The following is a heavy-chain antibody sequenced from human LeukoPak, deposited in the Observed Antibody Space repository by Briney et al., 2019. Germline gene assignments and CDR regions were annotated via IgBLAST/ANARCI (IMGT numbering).Heavy chain of an antibody. D-gene: IGHD5-24*01. CDR2: MNPNSGNT. CDR1: GYTFTSYD. CDR3: ARGSRDGYNYYFDY. Sequence: APVKVTCKASGYTFTSYDINWVRQAAGQGLEWMGWMNPNSGNTGYAQKFQGRVTMTRNTSISTAYMELSSLRSEDTAVYYCARGSRDGYNYYFDYWGQGTLVTVSS. V-gene: IGHV1-8*01. J-gene: IGHJ4*02.